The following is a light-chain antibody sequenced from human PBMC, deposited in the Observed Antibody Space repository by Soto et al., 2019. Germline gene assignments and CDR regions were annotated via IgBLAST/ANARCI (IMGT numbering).Light chain of an antibody. Sequence: EIVLTQSPDTLSLSPGERATLSCRASQSVRSNYLAWYQQKPGQAPRFLIYDASSRATGILDRFSGSGSGTDFTLTISRLEPEDFAVYYCQQYGSTPLTFGGGTKV. V-gene: IGKV3-20*01. CDR1: QSVRSNY. J-gene: IGKJ4*01. CDR3: QQYGSTPLT. CDR2: DAS.